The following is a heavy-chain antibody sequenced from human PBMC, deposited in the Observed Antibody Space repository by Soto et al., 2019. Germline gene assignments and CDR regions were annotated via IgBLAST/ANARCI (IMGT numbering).Heavy chain of an antibody. Sequence: QVQLVESGGGVVQPGRSLRLSCAASGFTFSSYGMHWVRQAPGKGLEWVAVISYDGSNKYYADSVKGRFTISRDNSKNTLYLQMNSLRAEDTAVYYCAKDRWPYDFWCGDVWGQGTTVTVSS. CDR2: ISYDGSNK. CDR3: AKDRWPYDFWCGDV. J-gene: IGHJ6*02. V-gene: IGHV3-30*18. D-gene: IGHD3-3*01. CDR1: GFTFSSYG.